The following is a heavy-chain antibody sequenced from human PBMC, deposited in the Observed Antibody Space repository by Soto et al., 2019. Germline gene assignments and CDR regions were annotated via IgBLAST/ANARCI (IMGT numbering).Heavy chain of an antibody. V-gene: IGHV4-4*02. CDR1: GVSISSNYY. CDR2: ISHIGSV. D-gene: IGHD6-19*01. CDR3: VRSFGWYAIDY. Sequence: QVLLQESGPGLVQPSGTLSLSCAVSGVSISSNYYWGWVRQSPGKGLEWLGDISHIGSVNYSPSLMSRVTISMDRSENQFSLKLNSVTAADTAVYYCVRSFGWYAIDYWGQGTLVTVSS. J-gene: IGHJ4*02.